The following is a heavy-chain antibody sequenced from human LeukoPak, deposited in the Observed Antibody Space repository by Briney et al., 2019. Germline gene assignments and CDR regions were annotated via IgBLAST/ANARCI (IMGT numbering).Heavy chain of an antibody. CDR1: GYTLTELS. CDR3: ASVKYYYDSSGYLYYFDY. D-gene: IGHD3-22*01. CDR2: FDPEDGET. V-gene: IGHV1-24*01. J-gene: IGHJ4*02. Sequence: GASVKVSCKVSGYTLTELSMHWVRQAPGKGLEWMGGFDPEDGETTYAQKFQGRVTMTEDTSTDTAYMELSSLRSEDTAVYYCASVKYYYDSSGYLYYFDYWGQGTLVTVSS.